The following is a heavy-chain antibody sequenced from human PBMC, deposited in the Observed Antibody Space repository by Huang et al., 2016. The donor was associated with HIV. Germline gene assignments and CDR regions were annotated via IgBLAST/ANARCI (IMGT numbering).Heavy chain of an antibody. J-gene: IGHJ5*02. Sequence: EVELVESGGGLVKPGGSLRLSCAASGFAFSSYGMNWVRQAPGKGLEWVAFMGRDRSYIYYADSVKGRVTSSRDNAKSSIYLQLDSLRAEDTAVYYCAYQQWLVGGLNHWGQGTLVVVSS. CDR2: MGRDRSYI. D-gene: IGHD6-19*01. CDR1: GFAFSSYG. CDR3: AYQQWLVGGLNH. V-gene: IGHV3-21*02.